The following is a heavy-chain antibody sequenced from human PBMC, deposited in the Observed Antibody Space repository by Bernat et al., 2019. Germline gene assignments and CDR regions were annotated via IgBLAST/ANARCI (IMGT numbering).Heavy chain of an antibody. Sequence: QVQLVESGGGVVQPGRSLRLSCAASGFTFSSYGMHWVRQAPGKGLEWVAVIWYDGSNKYYADSVKGRFTISRDKSKNTLYLQMNSLRAEDTAVYYCARDVPTSSPLGVPGDYWGQGILVTVSS. CDR3: ARDVPTSSPLGVPGDY. J-gene: IGHJ4*02. CDR2: IWYDGSNK. D-gene: IGHD6-13*01. CDR1: GFTFSSYG. V-gene: IGHV3-33*01.